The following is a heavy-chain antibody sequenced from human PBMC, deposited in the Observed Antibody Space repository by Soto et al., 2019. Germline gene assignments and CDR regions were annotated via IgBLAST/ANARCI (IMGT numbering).Heavy chain of an antibody. CDR3: ARPPGYISDCDYFDL. CDR1: GYTFTGYY. CDR2: ISPKSGGT. Sequence: ASVKVSCKASGYTFTGYYMQWVRQAPGQGFEWMGRISPKSGGTNYAQKFQGRVTMTWDTSLNTAYMELSSLISEDTAVYYCARPPGYISDCDYFDLWGQGTLVTVSS. J-gene: IGHJ4*02. D-gene: IGHD2-21*02. V-gene: IGHV1-2*02.